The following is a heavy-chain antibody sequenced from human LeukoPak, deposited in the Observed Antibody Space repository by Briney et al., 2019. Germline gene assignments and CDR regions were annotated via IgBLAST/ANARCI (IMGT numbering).Heavy chain of an antibody. Sequence: GGSLRLSCAAPGFTFSSSWMHWVRQVPGTGPVWVSRISSDGTNTYYADSVKGRFSISRDNAKNTLYLQMNSLRAEDTAIYYCARVYYYYYMDVWGKGTTVTVSS. CDR3: ARVYYYYYMDV. CDR2: ISSDGTNT. J-gene: IGHJ6*03. CDR1: GFTFSSSW. V-gene: IGHV3-74*01.